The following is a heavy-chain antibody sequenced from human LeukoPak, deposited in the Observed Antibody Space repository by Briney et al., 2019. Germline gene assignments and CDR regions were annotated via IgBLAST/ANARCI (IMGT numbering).Heavy chain of an antibody. J-gene: IGHJ6*03. CDR3: AKSYSSGYYYYYMDV. Sequence: GGSLRLSCAASGFTFSSYGMHWVRQAPGKGLEWVAFIRYDGSNKYYADSVKGRFTISRDNSKNTLYLQMNSLRAEDTAVYYCAKSYSSGYYYYYMDVWGKGTTVTVSS. CDR1: GFTFSSYG. V-gene: IGHV3-30*02. CDR2: IRYDGSNK. D-gene: IGHD6-19*01.